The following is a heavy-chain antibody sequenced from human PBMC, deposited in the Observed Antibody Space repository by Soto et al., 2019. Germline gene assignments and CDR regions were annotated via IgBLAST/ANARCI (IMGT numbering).Heavy chain of an antibody. V-gene: IGHV1-58*01. CDR3: ARSFEVVTALDY. CDR2: IVVGSGNT. D-gene: IGHD2-21*02. J-gene: IGHJ4*02. CDR1: GFTFTSSA. Sequence: SVKVSCKASGFTFTSSAVQWVRQARGERLEWIGWIVVGSGNTNYAQKFQERVTIARDRSTSTAYTVLSSLRSEEPAVDYCARSFEVVTALDYLRQGTLVTVSS.